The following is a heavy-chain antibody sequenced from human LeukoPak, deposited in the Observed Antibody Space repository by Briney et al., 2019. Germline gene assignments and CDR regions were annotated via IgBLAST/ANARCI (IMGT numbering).Heavy chain of an antibody. CDR2: IYYSGST. Sequence: SETLSLTCTVSGSSISSSSYYWGWIRQPPGKGLEWIVSIYYSGSTYYNPSLNSRVTISVDTSKNQFSLKLSSVTAADTAVYYCARHGNDFWSGYYSGNFDYWGQGTLVTVSS. D-gene: IGHD3-3*01. J-gene: IGHJ4*02. V-gene: IGHV4-39*01. CDR3: ARHGNDFWSGYYSGNFDY. CDR1: GSSISSSSYY.